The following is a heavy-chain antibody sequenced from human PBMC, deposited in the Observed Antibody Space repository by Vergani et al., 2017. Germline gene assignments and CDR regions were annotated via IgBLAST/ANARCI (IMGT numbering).Heavy chain of an antibody. CDR2: IIPIFGTA. V-gene: IGHV1-69*01. CDR1: GGTFSSYA. Sequence: QVQLVQSGAEVKKPGSSVKVSCKASGGTFSSYAISWVRQAPGQGLEWMGGIIPIFGTANYAQKFQGRVTITADESTSTAYMELGSLGSEDTAVYYCASAYCSGGSGRRTYYYDSSGYSHSRYFDLWGRGTLVTVSS. D-gene: IGHD3-22*01. CDR3: ASAYCSGGSGRRTYYYDSSGYSHSRYFDL. J-gene: IGHJ2*01.